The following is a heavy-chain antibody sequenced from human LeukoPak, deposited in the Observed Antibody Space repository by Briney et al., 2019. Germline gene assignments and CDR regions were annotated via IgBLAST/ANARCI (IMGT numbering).Heavy chain of an antibody. CDR2: IIPILGIA. J-gene: IGHJ4*02. CDR1: GGTFSSYA. V-gene: IGHV1-69*04. D-gene: IGHD1-26*01. Sequence: ASVKVSCKASGGTFSSYAISWVRQAPGQGLEWMGRIIPILGIANYAQEFQGRVTITADKSTSTAYMELSSLRSEDTAVYYCAREVVGATGGYYFDYWGQGTLVTVSS. CDR3: AREVVGATGGYYFDY.